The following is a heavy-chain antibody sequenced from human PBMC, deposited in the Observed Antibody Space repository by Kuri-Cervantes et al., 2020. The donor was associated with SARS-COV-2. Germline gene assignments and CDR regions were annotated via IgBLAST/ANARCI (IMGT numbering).Heavy chain of an antibody. CDR1: GFTFSSYS. J-gene: IGHJ6*02. D-gene: IGHD1-26*01. CDR2: ISNSSSTI. CDR3: AREAPCRIVGAICYGMDV. Sequence: LSLTCAASGFTFSSYSMNWVRQAPGKGLEWVSYISNSSSTIYYADSVKGRFTISRDNAKNSLYLQMNSLRDEDTAVYYCAREAPCRIVGAICYGMDVWGQGTTVTVSS. V-gene: IGHV3-48*02.